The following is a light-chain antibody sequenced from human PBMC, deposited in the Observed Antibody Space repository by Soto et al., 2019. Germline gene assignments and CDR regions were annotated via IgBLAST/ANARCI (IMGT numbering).Light chain of an antibody. CDR1: ESISNSY. CDR2: VAS. CDR3: QQYGTSPWT. V-gene: IGKV3-20*01. J-gene: IGKJ1*01. Sequence: ELVLTQSPGTLSLSPGERATLSGRASESISNSYLAWYQQKPGQAPRVLIYVASTRATGIPARFSGSGSGTDFTLSISRVEPEDFAVYYCQQYGTSPWTFGQGTKVEIK.